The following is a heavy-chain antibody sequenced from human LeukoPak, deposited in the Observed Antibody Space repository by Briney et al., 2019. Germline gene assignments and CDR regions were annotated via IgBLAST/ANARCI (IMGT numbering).Heavy chain of an antibody. CDR2: ISHDGSDK. J-gene: IGHJ4*02. V-gene: IGHV3-30*04. CDR1: GFTFRSFA. Sequence: GGSLRLSCAASGFTFRSFAMHWVRQAPGKGQEWVAIISHDGSDKYYADSVKGRFTISRDNSKNTLHLQMNSLRAEDTAVYYCVQRGGPDYWGQGTLITVSS. D-gene: IGHD3-16*01. CDR3: VQRGGPDY.